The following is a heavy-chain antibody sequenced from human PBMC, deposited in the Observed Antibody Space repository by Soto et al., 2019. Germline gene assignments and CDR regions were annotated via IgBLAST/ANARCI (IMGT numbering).Heavy chain of an antibody. Sequence: QVQLQESGPGLVKPSQTLSLTCTVSGGSISSGGYYWSWIRQHPGKGLEWIGYIYYSGSTYYNPSLKSRVTISVDSSKSQFSLKLSSVTAADTAVYYCARAPSWEPRHYYCCMDVWGKGTTVTVSS. D-gene: IGHD1-26*01. CDR2: IYYSGST. CDR1: GGSISSGGYY. CDR3: ARAPSWEPRHYYCCMDV. V-gene: IGHV4-31*03. J-gene: IGHJ6*04.